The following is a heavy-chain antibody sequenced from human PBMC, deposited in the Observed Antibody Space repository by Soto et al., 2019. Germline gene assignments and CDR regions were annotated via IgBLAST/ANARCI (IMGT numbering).Heavy chain of an antibody. V-gene: IGHV4-31*03. CDR3: ARYYYGSSGYFDY. J-gene: IGHJ4*02. D-gene: IGHD3-22*01. CDR1: GGSISSGGYY. CDR2: IYYSGSA. Sequence: QVQLQESSPGLVKPSQTLSLTCTVSGGSISSGGYYWSWIRQHPGKGLEWIGSIYYSGSAYNNPSLRSRLTISVDTSKNQFSRKLSSVTAADTAVYYCARYYYGSSGYFDYWGQGTLVTVSS.